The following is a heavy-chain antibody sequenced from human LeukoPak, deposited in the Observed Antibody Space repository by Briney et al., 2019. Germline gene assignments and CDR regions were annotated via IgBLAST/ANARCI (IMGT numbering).Heavy chain of an antibody. CDR3: ARWCTSCYTIQT. Sequence: SETLSLTCTVSGGSISSGDNYWSWIRQPPGKGLEWIGYIYYSGSTYYNPSLKSRVTISVDTSKNQFSLKLSSVTAADTAVYYCARWCTSCYTIQTWGQGTLVTVSS. J-gene: IGHJ5*02. V-gene: IGHV4-30-4*08. CDR1: GGSISSGDNY. CDR2: IYYSGST. D-gene: IGHD2-2*02.